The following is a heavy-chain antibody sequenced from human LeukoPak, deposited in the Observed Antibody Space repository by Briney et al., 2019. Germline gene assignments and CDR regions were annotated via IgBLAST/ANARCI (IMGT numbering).Heavy chain of an antibody. CDR1: GGTFSSYA. CDR3: ARSITIFGVVIMYAFDI. J-gene: IGHJ3*02. Sequence: ASVTVSCKASGGTFSSYAISWVRQAPGQGLEWMGRIIPILGIANYAQKFQGRATITADKSTSTAYMELSSLRSEDTAVYYCARSITIFGVVIMYAFDIWGQGTMVTVSS. CDR2: IIPILGIA. D-gene: IGHD3-3*01. V-gene: IGHV1-69*10.